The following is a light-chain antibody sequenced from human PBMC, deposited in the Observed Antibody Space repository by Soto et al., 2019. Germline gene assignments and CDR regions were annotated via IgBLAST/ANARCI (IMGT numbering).Light chain of an antibody. J-gene: IGKJ4*01. CDR3: QKYSSWPLT. V-gene: IGKV3D-20*01. Sequence: ALTQSPSILSVFAGDRAALSCGGSQSVSSNYLAWYQQKTGLAPRILIYEESRRATGIPARLSGSGSGADLTLSISRLEPEDFAVYYCQKYSSWPLTCGGGTKVDI. CDR1: QSVSSNY. CDR2: EES.